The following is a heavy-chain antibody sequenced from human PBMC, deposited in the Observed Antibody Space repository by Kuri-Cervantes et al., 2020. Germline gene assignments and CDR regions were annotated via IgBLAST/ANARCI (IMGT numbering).Heavy chain of an antibody. CDR3: ARNHFTGFDP. CDR2: IDWDDDK. V-gene: IGHV2-70D*14. CDR1: GFSLSTSGMR. J-gene: IGHJ5*02. Sequence: SGPTLVKPAQTLTLTCTFSGFSLSTSGMRVSWIRQPPGKALEWLARIDWDDDKFYSTSLKTRLTISKDTSKNQVVLTMTNMDPVDTATYYCARNHFTGFDPWGQGTLVTVSS. D-gene: IGHD1-14*01.